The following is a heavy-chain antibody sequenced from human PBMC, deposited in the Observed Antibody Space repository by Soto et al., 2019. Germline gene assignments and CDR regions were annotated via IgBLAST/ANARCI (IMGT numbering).Heavy chain of an antibody. V-gene: IGHV1-18*01. CDR1: GYRFTSYG. CDR3: ARDAGNVHCSGGSCYFWFDP. D-gene: IGHD2-15*01. CDR2: ISAYNGNT. J-gene: IGHJ5*02. Sequence: GASVKVSCAACGYRFTSYGISWVRQAPGQGLEWMGWISAYNGNTNYAQKLQGRVTMTTDTSTSTAYMELRSLRSDDTAVYYCARDAGNVHCSGGSCYFWFDPWGQGTLVTVSS.